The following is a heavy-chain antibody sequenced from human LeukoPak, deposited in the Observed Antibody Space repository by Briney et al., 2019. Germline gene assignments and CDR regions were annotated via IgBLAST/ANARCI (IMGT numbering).Heavy chain of an antibody. CDR3: ANGGTYSSGP. CDR2: IKPDGSAQ. Sequence: GGSPRLSCAASGFTFSNSWMSWVRQAPGKGLEWVATIKPDGSAQYYVDSVKGRFTISRDNAKNPLFLQINSLRAEDTAVYYCANGGTYSSGPWGQGTLVTVSS. D-gene: IGHD3-22*01. CDR1: GFTFSNSW. J-gene: IGHJ5*02. V-gene: IGHV3-7*01.